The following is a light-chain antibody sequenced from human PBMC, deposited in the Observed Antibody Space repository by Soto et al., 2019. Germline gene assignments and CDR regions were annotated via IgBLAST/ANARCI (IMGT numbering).Light chain of an antibody. J-gene: IGKJ5*01. CDR2: GIS. V-gene: IGKV3-15*01. Sequence: IVMTQSPATLSVSPGGRATLSCRASQTVNSNYLAWYQQQPGQPPRLLIYGISTRATGIPARFSGSGSGTEFSLTISSLQSEDFAVYYCQQYSKWPITFGQGTRLEIK. CDR3: QQYSKWPIT. CDR1: QTVNSN.